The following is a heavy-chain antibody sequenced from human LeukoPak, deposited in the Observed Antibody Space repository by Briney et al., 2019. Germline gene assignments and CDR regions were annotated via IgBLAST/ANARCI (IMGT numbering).Heavy chain of an antibody. CDR1: GFTFSSYA. CDR2: ISGSGGNT. D-gene: IGHD6-13*01. Sequence: GGSLRLSCAASGFTFSSYAMSWVRQAPGKGLEWVSAISGSGGNTYYADSVKGRFTISRDNAKNSLYLQMNSLRAEDTAVYFCASQYTSSRIFDDWGQGTLVTVSS. CDR3: ASQYTSSRIFDD. J-gene: IGHJ4*02. V-gene: IGHV3-23*01.